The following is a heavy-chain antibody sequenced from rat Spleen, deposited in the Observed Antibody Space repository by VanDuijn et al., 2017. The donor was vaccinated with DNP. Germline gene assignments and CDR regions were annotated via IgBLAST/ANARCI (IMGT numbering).Heavy chain of an antibody. V-gene: IGHV5S13*01. CDR2: ITSGGST. Sequence: EVQLVESGGGLVQPGRSLKLSCAVSRFTFSDYDMAWVRQAPTKGLEWVASITSGGSTYYRDSVKGRFTVSRDNAKYTLYLQMDSLGSEDTATYYCSRHGYSSYRFAYWGQGTLVTVSS. CDR1: RFTFSDYD. CDR3: SRHGYSSYRFAY. J-gene: IGHJ3*01. D-gene: IGHD1-2*01.